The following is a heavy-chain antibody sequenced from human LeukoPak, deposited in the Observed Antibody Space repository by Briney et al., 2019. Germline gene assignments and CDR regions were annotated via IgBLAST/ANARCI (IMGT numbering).Heavy chain of an antibody. D-gene: IGHD3-16*01. CDR2: IYYSGST. CDR3: ARDGIDMITFGGVIYFDY. V-gene: IGHV4-39*02. J-gene: IGHJ4*02. Sequence: SETLSLTCTVSGGSISSSSYYWGWIRQPPGKGLKWIGSIYYSGSTYYNPSLKSRVTISVDTSKNQFSLKLSSVTAADTAVYYCARDGIDMITFGGVIYFDYWGQGTLVTVSS. CDR1: GGSISSSSYY.